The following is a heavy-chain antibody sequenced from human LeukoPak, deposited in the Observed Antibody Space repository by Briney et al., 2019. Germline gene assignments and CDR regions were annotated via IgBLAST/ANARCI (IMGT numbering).Heavy chain of an antibody. CDR3: AKDLMITFGGVIAPDY. D-gene: IGHD3-16*02. CDR2: ISYGGSNK. Sequence: PGGSLRLSCAASGFTFSSYGMHWVRQAPGKGLEWVAVISYGGSNKYYADSVKGRFTISRDNSKNTLYLQMNSLRAEDTAVYYCAKDLMITFGGVIAPDYWGQGTLVTVSS. J-gene: IGHJ4*02. CDR1: GFTFSSYG. V-gene: IGHV3-30*18.